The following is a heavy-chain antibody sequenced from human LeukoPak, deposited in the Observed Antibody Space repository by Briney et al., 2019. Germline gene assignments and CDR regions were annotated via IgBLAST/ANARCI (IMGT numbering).Heavy chain of an antibody. CDR1: GFTFSSYS. CDR2: ISSSSSTI. D-gene: IGHD2-2*01. Sequence: SGGSLRLSCAASGFTFSSYSMNWVRQAPGKGLEWVSYISSSSSTIYYADSVKGRFTISRDNAKNSLYLQMNSLRAEDTAVYYCARRSSTVRGYFDYWGQGTLVTVSS. CDR3: ARRSSTVRGYFDY. V-gene: IGHV3-48*04. J-gene: IGHJ4*02.